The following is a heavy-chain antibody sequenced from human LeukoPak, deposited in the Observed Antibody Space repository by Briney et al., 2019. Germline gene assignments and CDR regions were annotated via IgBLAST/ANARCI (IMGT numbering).Heavy chain of an antibody. CDR2: IYTSGST. CDR1: GGSISSYY. D-gene: IGHD6-13*01. V-gene: IGHV4-4*07. CDR3: ARDPARESSSWYYFDY. Sequence: SETLSLTCTVSGGSISSYYWSWIRQPAGKGLEWTGRIYTSGSTNYNPSLKSRVTMSVDTSKNQFPLKLSSVTAADTAVYYCARDPARESSSWYYFDYWGQGTLVTVSS. J-gene: IGHJ4*02.